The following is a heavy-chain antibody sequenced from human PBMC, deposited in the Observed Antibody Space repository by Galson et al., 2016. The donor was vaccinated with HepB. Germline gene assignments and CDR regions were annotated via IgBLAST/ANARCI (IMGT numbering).Heavy chain of an antibody. CDR2: ISSSSTYI. CDR3: ARADSVFDY. J-gene: IGHJ4*02. V-gene: IGHV3-21*01. Sequence: SLRLSCAASGFTFRSYAMNWVRQAPGKGLEWVSSISSSSTYIYYADSVKGRCTISRDNAKNSLYLQMNSLRAEDTAVYYCARADSVFDYWGQGTLVTVSS. CDR1: GFTFRSYA. D-gene: IGHD2-15*01.